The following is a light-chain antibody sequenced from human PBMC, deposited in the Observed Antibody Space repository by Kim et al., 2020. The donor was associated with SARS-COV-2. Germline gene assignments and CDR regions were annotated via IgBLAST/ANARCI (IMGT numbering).Light chain of an antibody. J-gene: IGLJ2*01. CDR2: QDS. CDR1: KLGDNY. V-gene: IGLV3-1*01. Sequence: SVPPGQTATITCSGDKLGDNYACSYVQKPGQAPVLVIYQDSKRPSGLPGRFSGSNSENTATLTISGTQAMDEADYYCQAWDSSTTVFGGGTQLTVL. CDR3: QAWDSSTTV.